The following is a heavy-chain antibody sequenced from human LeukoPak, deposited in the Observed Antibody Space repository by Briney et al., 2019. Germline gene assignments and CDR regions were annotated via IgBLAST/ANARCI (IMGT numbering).Heavy chain of an antibody. D-gene: IGHD6-6*01. V-gene: IGHV1-8*03. J-gene: IGHJ5*02. CDR2: MNPNSGNT. CDR3: ARSRSRAHIAARPGWFDP. CDR1: GYTFTSYG. Sequence: ASVKVSCKASGYTFTSYGISWVRQAPGQGLEWMGWMNPNSGNTGYAQKFQGRVTITRNTSISTAYMELSSLRSEDTAVYYCARSRSRAHIAARPGWFDPWGQGTLVTVSS.